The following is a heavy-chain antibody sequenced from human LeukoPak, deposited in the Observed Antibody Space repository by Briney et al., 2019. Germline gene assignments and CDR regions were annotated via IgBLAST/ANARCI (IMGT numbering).Heavy chain of an antibody. V-gene: IGHV3-30*18. CDR3: AKGRYYDSGGYYSLDYFDY. J-gene: IGHJ4*02. D-gene: IGHD3-22*01. CDR2: ISYDESNK. Sequence: GGSLRLSCAACGFTFSSYGMHWVRQAPGKGLEWVAVISYDESNKSYAESVKGRFTLSRDNSKNTLYLHMNSLRYEDTAVYYCAKGRYYDSGGYYSLDYFDYWGQGTLVTVSS. CDR1: GFTFSSYG.